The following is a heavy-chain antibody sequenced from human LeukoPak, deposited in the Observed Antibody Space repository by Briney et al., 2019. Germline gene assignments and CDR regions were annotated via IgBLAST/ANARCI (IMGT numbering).Heavy chain of an antibody. D-gene: IGHD2-2*01. CDR3: ARAAITVVPSATLPGAANI. Sequence: ASVKVSCKAFGYTFTSNYMHWVRQAPGQGPEWMGVISPSGGSTTYAQKFQGRVTLTRDMSTSTDYLELSSLRSEDTAVYYCARAAITVVPSATLPGAANIWGQGTMVTVSS. J-gene: IGHJ3*02. CDR1: GYTFTSNY. V-gene: IGHV1-46*01. CDR2: ISPSGGST.